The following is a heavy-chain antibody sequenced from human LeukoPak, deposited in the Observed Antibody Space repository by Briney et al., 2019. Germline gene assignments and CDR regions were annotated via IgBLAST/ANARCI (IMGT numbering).Heavy chain of an antibody. J-gene: IGHJ3*02. D-gene: IGHD3-22*01. CDR2: IYTSGST. CDR1: GGSISSYY. V-gene: IGHV4-4*07. CDR3: ARDRSYYDSSGYYYVGAFDI. Sequence: SETLSLTCTVSGGSISSYYWSWIRQPAGKGLDWIGRIYTSGSTNYNPSLKSRVTMSVDTSKNQFSLKLSSVTAADTAVYYCARDRSYYDSSGYYYVGAFDIWGQGTMVTVSS.